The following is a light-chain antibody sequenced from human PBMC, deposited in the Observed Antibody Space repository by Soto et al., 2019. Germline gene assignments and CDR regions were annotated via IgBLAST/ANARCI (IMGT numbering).Light chain of an antibody. V-gene: IGKV3-20*01. J-gene: IGKJ2*01. CDR1: QSVTSSY. Sequence: EVVLTQSPGTLSLSPGERATLSCRASQSVTSSYLAWYQHKSGEATRLLIFAAYNRATGIPDRFSGSGSGTDFTLTITRLEPEDFALYYCKQYGSSPYTFRQGTKLEIK. CDR2: AAY. CDR3: KQYGSSPYT.